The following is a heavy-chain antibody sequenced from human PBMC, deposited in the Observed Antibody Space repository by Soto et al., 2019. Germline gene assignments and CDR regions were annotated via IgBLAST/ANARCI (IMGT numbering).Heavy chain of an antibody. CDR3: AKGSRGLELGDYYFDY. CDR2: ISWNSGSI. CDR1: GFTFDDYA. Sequence: GGSLRLSCAASGFTFDDYAMHWVRQAPGKGLEWVSGISWNSGSIGYADSVKGRFTISRDNAKNSLYLQMNSLRAEDTALYYCAKGSRGLELGDYYFDYWGQGTLVTVSS. J-gene: IGHJ4*02. D-gene: IGHD1-7*01. V-gene: IGHV3-9*01.